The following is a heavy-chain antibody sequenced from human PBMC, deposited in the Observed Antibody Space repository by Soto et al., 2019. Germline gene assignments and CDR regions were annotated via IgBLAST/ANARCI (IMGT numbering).Heavy chain of an antibody. CDR1: GDSGSCNWAV. CDR2: TYYRSKWYN. V-gene: IGHV6-1*01. D-gene: IGHD6-13*01. Sequence: SLICGVSGDSGSCNWAVWEWIRQSPSRGLEWLGRTYYRSKWYNDYAVSVKSRITINPDTSKNQFSLQLNSVTPEDTAVYYCARGFVTAAGTRGAFDIWGQGTMVTVSS. J-gene: IGHJ3*02. CDR3: ARGFVTAAGTRGAFDI.